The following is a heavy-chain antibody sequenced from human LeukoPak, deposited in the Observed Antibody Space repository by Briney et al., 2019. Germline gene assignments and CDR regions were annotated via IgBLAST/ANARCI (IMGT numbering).Heavy chain of an antibody. J-gene: IGHJ5*02. D-gene: IGHD3-10*01. Sequence: GGSLTVSCAASGFTVSSNYMSWVRQAPGKGLEWVSVIYSGGSTHYADSVRGRFTISRDNSKNTFYLQMNSLRAEDTAVYYCARGVSYGSGSYIGDPWGQGTLVTVSS. CDR3: ARGVSYGSGSYIGDP. V-gene: IGHV3-53*01. CDR2: IYSGGST. CDR1: GFTVSSNY.